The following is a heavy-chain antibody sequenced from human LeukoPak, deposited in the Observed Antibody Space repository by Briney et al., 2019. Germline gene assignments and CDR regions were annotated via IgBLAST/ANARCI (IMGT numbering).Heavy chain of an antibody. D-gene: IGHD3-22*01. CDR2: INHSGST. V-gene: IGHV4-34*01. CDR1: GGSFSGYY. J-gene: IGHJ4*02. Sequence: SETLSLTCAVYGGSFSGYYWSWIRQPPGKGLEWIGEINHSGSTNYNPSLKSRVTISVDTSKNQFSLKLSSVTAADTAVYYCAKDPIVVPSHFDYWGQGTLVTVSS. CDR3: AKDPIVVPSHFDY.